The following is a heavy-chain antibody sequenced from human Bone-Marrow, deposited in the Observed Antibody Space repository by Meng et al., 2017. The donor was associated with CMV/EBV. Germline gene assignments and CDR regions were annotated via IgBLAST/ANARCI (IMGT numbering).Heavy chain of an antibody. J-gene: IGHJ6*02. CDR3: ASPYCSSTSCYHYYYGMDG. Sequence: GGSLRLSCAASGFTFSSYSMNWVRQAPGKGLEWVSSISSSSSYIYYADSVKGRFTISRDNAKNSLYLQMNSLRAEDTAVYYCASPYCSSTSCYHYYYGMDGWGQGTTVTVSS. CDR2: ISSSSSYI. V-gene: IGHV3-21*01. CDR1: GFTFSSYS. D-gene: IGHD2-2*01.